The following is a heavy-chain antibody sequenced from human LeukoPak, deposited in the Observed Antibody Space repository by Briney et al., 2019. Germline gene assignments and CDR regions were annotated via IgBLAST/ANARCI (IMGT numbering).Heavy chain of an antibody. CDR3: ARDRASVTTSDGFDI. CDR1: GFTFNSYS. D-gene: IGHD4-17*01. V-gene: IGHV3-48*02. Sequence: GGSLRLSCAASGFTFNSYSMNWVRQAPGKGLEWVSYISSSSGTIYCADSVKGRFTMSRENAKNSLYLQMNSLRDEDTAVYYCARDRASVTTSDGFDIWGQGTMVIVSS. CDR2: ISSSSGTI. J-gene: IGHJ3*02.